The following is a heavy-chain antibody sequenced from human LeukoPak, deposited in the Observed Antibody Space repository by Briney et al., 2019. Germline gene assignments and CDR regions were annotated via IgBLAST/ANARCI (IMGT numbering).Heavy chain of an antibody. J-gene: IGHJ6*01. V-gene: IGHV3-7*03. CDR2: INHNGNVN. Sequence: GGSLRLSCAASGFTFSSYWMNWARQAPGKGLEWVASINHNGNVNYYVDSVKGRFTISRDNAKHSLYLQMSNLRAEDPAVYFCARGGGLDVWGQGATVPVSS. CDR1: GFTFSSYW. CDR3: ARGGGLDV. D-gene: IGHD3-10*01.